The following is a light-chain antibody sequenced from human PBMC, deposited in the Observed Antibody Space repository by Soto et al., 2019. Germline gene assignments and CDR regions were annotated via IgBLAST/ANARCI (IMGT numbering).Light chain of an antibody. CDR1: QSVSSY. CDR3: QQRSNWPPYT. V-gene: IGKV3-11*01. J-gene: IGKJ2*01. Sequence: EIVLTQSPATLSLSPGERATLSCRASQSVSSYLAWYQQKPGQAPRLLIYDASNRATGIPARFSGSGARTDFTLTISRLEPEDFAVYYCQQRSNWPPYTFGQGTKLEIK. CDR2: DAS.